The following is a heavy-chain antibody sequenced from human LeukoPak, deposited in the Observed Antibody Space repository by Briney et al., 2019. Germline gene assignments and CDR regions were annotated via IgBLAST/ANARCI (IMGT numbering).Heavy chain of an antibody. CDR1: GFTISNYG. J-gene: IGHJ4*02. V-gene: IGHV3-7*01. Sequence: GGSLRLSCAASGFTISNYGMSWVRQAPGKGLEWVATINQDGGGKYYVDSVKGRFTISRDSAENSLYLQMNSVTAEDTAVYYCARDVFDYWGPGTRVTVSS. CDR3: ARDVFDY. CDR2: INQDGGGK.